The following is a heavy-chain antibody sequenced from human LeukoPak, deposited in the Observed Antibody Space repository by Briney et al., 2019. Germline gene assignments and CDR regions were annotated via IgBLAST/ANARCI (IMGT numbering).Heavy chain of an antibody. J-gene: IGHJ4*02. CDR1: GGSISSYY. V-gene: IGHV4-4*07. D-gene: IGHD2-2*01. CDR2: IYTSGST. Sequence: PSETLSLTCTLSGGSISSYYWSWIRQPPGEGLEWIGRIYTSGSTNYNPSLKSRVTMSVDTSKNQFSLKLSSVTAADTAVYYCARSNPKYCSSTSCYFDYWGQGTLVTVSS. CDR3: ARSNPKYCSSTSCYFDY.